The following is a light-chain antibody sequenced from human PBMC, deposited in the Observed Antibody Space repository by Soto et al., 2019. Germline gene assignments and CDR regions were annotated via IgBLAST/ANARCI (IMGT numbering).Light chain of an antibody. CDR1: HGITTY. Sequence: DIQLTQSPSFLSASVGDRVTITCRASHGITTYLAWYQQKPGTAPKLLISAASTLQSGVPLRFSGSGSGTQFSLTISSLQPEDFATYYCQQFNSYPFTFGPGTTVHIK. V-gene: IGKV1-9*01. CDR3: QQFNSYPFT. J-gene: IGKJ3*01. CDR2: AAS.